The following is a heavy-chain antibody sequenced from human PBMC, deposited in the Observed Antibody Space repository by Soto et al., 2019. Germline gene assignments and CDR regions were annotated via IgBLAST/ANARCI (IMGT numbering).Heavy chain of an antibody. V-gene: IGHV3-15*01. D-gene: IGHD3-22*01. J-gene: IGHJ4*02. Sequence: TAWPLRLSCSASLFTFSNAWMTWVRQAPGKGLEWVGHIKGKTAGGTTDYAAPVKDRFIISRDDSRNTAYLQMSSLKTEDTAVYFCTDGRLYWGQGTLVTVSS. CDR3: TDGRLY. CDR2: IKGKTAGGTT. CDR1: LFTFSNAW.